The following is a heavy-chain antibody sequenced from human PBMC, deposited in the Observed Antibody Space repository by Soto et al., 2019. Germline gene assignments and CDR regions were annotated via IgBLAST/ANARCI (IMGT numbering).Heavy chain of an antibody. CDR3: AREYRGYSYEVDHAFDI. J-gene: IGHJ3*02. V-gene: IGHV3-30-3*01. Sequence: QVQLVESGGGVVQPGRSLRLSCAASGFTFSSYAMHWVRQAPGKGLEWVAVISYDGSNKYYADSVKGRFTISRDNSKNTLYLQMNSLRAEDTAVYYCAREYRGYSYEVDHAFDIWGQGTMVTVSS. CDR1: GFTFSSYA. D-gene: IGHD5-18*01. CDR2: ISYDGSNK.